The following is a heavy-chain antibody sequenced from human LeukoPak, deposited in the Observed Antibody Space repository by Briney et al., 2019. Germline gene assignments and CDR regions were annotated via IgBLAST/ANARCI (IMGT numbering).Heavy chain of an antibody. D-gene: IGHD3-16*02. CDR3: ARHGHYDYVWGSYPRYYFDY. J-gene: IGHJ4*02. CDR2: IYYSGST. Sequence: SETLSLTCTVSGGSISSYYWSWIRQPPGKGLEWIGYIYYSGSTNYNPSLKSRVTISVDTSKNQFSLKLSSVTAADTAVYYCARHGHYDYVWGSYPRYYFDYWGQGTLVTVSS. CDR1: GGSISSYY. V-gene: IGHV4-59*08.